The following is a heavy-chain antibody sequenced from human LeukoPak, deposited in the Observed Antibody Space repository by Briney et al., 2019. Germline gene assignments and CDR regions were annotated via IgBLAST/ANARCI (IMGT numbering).Heavy chain of an antibody. CDR3: TRVPWEGAFDI. V-gene: IGHV1-2*02. CDR2: INPNSGGT. D-gene: IGHD1-26*01. CDR1: GYTFTGYY. J-gene: IGHJ3*02. Sequence: ASVKVSCKASGYTFTGYYMHWVRQAPGQGLEWMGWINPNSGGTNYAQKFQGRVTMTRDTSISTAYMELRSLRSDDTAVYYCTRVPWEGAFDIWGQGTMVTVSS.